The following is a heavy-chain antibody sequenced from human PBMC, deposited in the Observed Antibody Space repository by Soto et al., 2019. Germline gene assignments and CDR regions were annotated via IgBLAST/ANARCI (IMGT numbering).Heavy chain of an antibody. V-gene: IGHV4-4*02. D-gene: IGHD6-13*01. CDR2: IYHSGST. CDR1: GGSISSSNW. CDR3: ARAGKGSSWSSYYYYYGMDV. Sequence: QVQLQESGPGLVKPSGTLSLTCAVSGGSISSSNWWSWVRQPPGKGLEWIGEIYHSGSTNYNPSLKSRVTISVDKSKNQFSLKLSSVTAADTAVYYCARAGKGSSWSSYYYYYGMDVWGQGTTVTVSS. J-gene: IGHJ6*02.